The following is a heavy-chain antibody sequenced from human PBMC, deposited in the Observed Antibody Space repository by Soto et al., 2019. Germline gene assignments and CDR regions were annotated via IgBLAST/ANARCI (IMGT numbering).Heavy chain of an antibody. CDR2: INSSGSST. V-gene: IGHV3-23*05. D-gene: IGHD2-8*01. CDR1: GFTFSSYA. Sequence: GGSLRLCCAASGFTFSSYAMGWVRQAPGKGLEWVSAINSSGSSTDYADSVKGRFTISRDNAKNTMYLQMNSLTADDTAVYYCARDTNGLHYWGQGTLVTVSS. J-gene: IGHJ4*02. CDR3: ARDTNGLHY.